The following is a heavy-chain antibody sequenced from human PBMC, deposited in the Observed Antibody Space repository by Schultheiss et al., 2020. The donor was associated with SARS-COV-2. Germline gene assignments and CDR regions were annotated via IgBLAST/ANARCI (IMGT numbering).Heavy chain of an antibody. J-gene: IGHJ4*02. CDR2: INPNSGGT. Sequence: SVKVSCKASGGTFSSYGISWVRQAPGQGLEWMGCINPNSGGTNYAQKFQGRVTITADKSTSTAYMELSSLRSEDTAVYYCARDTGYSYGYDYWGQGTLVTVSS. CDR3: ARDTGYSYGYDY. V-gene: IGHV1-69*10. D-gene: IGHD5-18*01. CDR1: GGTFSSYG.